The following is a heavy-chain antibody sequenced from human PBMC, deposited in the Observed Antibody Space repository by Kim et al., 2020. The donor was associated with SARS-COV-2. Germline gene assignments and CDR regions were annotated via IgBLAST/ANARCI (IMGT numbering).Heavy chain of an antibody. V-gene: IGHV3-23*01. CDR2: ISGSGSSS. CDR3: AKAGYSGSGSYYNVFGF. CDR1: GFTYSSYA. J-gene: IGHJ4*02. Sequence: GGSLRLSCAASGFTYSSYAMSWVRQAPGKGLEWVSVISGSGSSSYYADSVKGRFTISRDNSKNTLYLQMNSLRAGDTAIYYCAKAGYSGSGSYYNVFGFWGQGTLVTVSS. D-gene: IGHD3-10*01.